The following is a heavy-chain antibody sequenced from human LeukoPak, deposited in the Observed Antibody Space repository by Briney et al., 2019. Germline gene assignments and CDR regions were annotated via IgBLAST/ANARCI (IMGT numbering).Heavy chain of an antibody. D-gene: IGHD6-13*01. Sequence: PSETLSLTCAVSGYSISSGYYWGWIPQPPGKGLEWIGSIYHSGSTYYNPSLKSRVTISVDTSKNQFSLKLSSVTAADTAVYYCASYSSSWPSYWGQGTLVTVSS. V-gene: IGHV4-38-2*01. CDR3: ASYSSSWPSY. CDR2: IYHSGST. CDR1: GYSISSGYY. J-gene: IGHJ4*02.